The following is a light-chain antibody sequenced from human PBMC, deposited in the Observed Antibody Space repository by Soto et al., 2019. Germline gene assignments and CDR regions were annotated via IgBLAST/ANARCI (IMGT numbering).Light chain of an antibody. Sequence: EFVLTQSPGTLSLSPGEGDTLSCRASQSLSNNFLAWYQQKPGQAPRLLIYGASTRATGIPARFSGGVSGTDFTLTIDNLEPEDFAIYYCQQRSSWPPITFGQGTRLEI. J-gene: IGKJ5*01. CDR3: QQRSSWPPIT. CDR2: GAS. V-gene: IGKV3-11*01. CDR1: QSLSNN.